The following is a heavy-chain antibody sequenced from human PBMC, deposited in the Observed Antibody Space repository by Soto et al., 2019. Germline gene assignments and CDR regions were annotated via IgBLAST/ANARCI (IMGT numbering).Heavy chain of an antibody. J-gene: IGHJ5*02. CDR2: IYHSGST. CDR1: GGSISSGGYY. V-gene: IGHV4-31*03. D-gene: IGHD2-21*02. CDR3: ARLRGGDARGYWFDP. Sequence: QVQLQESGPGLVKPSQTLSLTCTVSGGSISSGGYYWSWIRQHPGKGLEWIGYIYHSGSTYYNPSHQSRVTMSVDSSKTQFPLEASSVTAADTAVYYCARLRGGDARGYWFDPWGQGTLVTVSS.